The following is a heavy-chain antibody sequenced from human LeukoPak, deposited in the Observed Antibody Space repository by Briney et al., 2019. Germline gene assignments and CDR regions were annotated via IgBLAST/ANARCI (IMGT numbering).Heavy chain of an antibody. J-gene: IGHJ3*02. D-gene: IGHD5-24*01. Sequence: SVKVSCKASGGTFSSYAISWVRQAPGQGLEWMGGIIPIFGTANYAQKFQGRVTITADESTSTAYMELSSLRSEDTAVYYCAREGRDGYKKHVDIWGQGTMVTVSS. CDR1: GGTFSSYA. V-gene: IGHV1-69*01. CDR2: IIPIFGTA. CDR3: AREGRDGYKKHVDI.